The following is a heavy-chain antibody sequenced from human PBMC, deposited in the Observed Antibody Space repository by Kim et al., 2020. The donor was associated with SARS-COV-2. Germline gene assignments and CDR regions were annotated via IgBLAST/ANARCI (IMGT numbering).Heavy chain of an antibody. CDR2: T. Sequence: TTYAEHVKGRFTIARDNSNNTLYLQMNSLRAEYTAVYYCANPNPGHREDVWGQGTTVTVSS. D-gene: IGHD7-27*01. CDR3: ANPNPGHREDV. J-gene: IGHJ6*02. V-gene: IGHV3-23*01.